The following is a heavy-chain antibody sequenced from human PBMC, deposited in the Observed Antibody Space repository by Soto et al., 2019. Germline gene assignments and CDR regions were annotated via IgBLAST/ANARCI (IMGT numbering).Heavy chain of an antibody. Sequence: PGGSLRLSCAASGFTFSSYAMSWVRQAPGKGLEWVSAISGSGGSTYYADSVKGRFTISRDNSKNTVYIQVNSLRAEDTAVYYCAKSVENNSAYYRRNFDHWGQGTLVTVSS. J-gene: IGHJ4*02. V-gene: IGHV3-23*01. CDR2: ISGSGGST. D-gene: IGHD1-26*01. CDR1: GFTFSSYA. CDR3: AKSVENNSAYYRRNFDH.